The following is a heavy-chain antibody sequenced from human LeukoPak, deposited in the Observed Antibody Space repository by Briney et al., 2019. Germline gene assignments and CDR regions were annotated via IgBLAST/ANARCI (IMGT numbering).Heavy chain of an antibody. D-gene: IGHD6-13*01. V-gene: IGHV3-30*04. CDR2: ISYDRSNK. J-gene: IGHJ4*02. CDR1: GFTFSSYA. CDR3: ARDSRLAAAAYYFDY. Sequence: GGSLRLSCAASGFTFSSYAMHWVRQAPGKGLEWVAVISYDRSNKYYADSVKGRFTISRDNSKNTLYLQMNSLRAEDTAVYYCARDSRLAAAAYYFDYWGQGTLVTVSS.